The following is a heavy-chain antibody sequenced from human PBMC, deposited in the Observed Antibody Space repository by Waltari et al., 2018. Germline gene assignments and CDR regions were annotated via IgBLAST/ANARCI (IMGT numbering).Heavy chain of an antibody. CDR1: GGTFSSYA. V-gene: IGHV1-69*01. CDR2: IIPIFGTA. Sequence: QVQLVQSGAEVKKPGSSVKVSCKASGGTFSSYAISWVRQAPGQGLEWMGGIIPIFGTANYAQKFQGRVTITADESTSTAYMERSSLRSEDTAVYYCARYNYDILPGCAANWFDPWGQGTLVTVSS. J-gene: IGHJ5*02. D-gene: IGHD3-9*01. CDR3: ARYNYDILPGCAANWFDP.